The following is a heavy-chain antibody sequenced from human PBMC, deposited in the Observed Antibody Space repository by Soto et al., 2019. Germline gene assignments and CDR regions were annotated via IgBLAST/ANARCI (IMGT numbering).Heavy chain of an antibody. J-gene: IGHJ3*01. Sequence: SETLSLTCTVSGGSISSYYWNWVRQPPGLGLEWIGYVYYSGSTNYNPSLKSRVTISVDTSKNKISLQLSSVTAADTAVYYCVGDRRGVDSGYLEWGQGTMVTVTS. CDR3: VGDRRGVDSGYLE. CDR1: GGSISSYY. V-gene: IGHV4-59*01. CDR2: VYYSGST. D-gene: IGHD3-22*01.